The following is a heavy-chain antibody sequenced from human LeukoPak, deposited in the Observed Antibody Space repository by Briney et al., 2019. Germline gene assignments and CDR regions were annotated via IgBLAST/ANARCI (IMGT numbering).Heavy chain of an antibody. CDR1: GFTFSSYE. Sequence: GGSLRLSCAASGFTFSSYEMNWVRQAPGKGLEWVSYISSSGSTIYYADSVKGRFTISRDNAKNSLYLQMNSLRAEDTAFYCARTRELLRDYYYYYMDVWGKGTTVTVSS. V-gene: IGHV3-48*03. CDR2: ISSSGSTI. D-gene: IGHD1-26*01. J-gene: IGHJ6*03. CDR3: ARTRELLRDYYYYYMDV.